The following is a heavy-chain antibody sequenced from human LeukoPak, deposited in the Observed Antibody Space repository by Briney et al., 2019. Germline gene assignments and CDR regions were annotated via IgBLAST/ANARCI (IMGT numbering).Heavy chain of an antibody. Sequence: GGSLRLSCAASGYTFRNYPLHWVRQSPGKGLEWVAFISYDQSDEYYADAVRGRFTISRDKSKNTLYLQMNSLTAEDTAVYYCARAQYYYNSDLGAYYYYAMDVWGQGTTVTVSS. CDR3: ARAQYYYNSDLGAYYYYAMDV. J-gene: IGHJ6*02. D-gene: IGHD3-22*01. V-gene: IGHV3-30-3*01. CDR2: ISYDQSDE. CDR1: GYTFRNYP.